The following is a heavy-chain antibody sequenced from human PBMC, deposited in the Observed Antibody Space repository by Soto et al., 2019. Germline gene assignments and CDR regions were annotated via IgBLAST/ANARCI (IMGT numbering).Heavy chain of an antibody. CDR1: GLTFSSYW. J-gene: IGHJ4*02. V-gene: IGHV3-7*03. D-gene: IGHD3-22*01. Sequence: GGSLRLSFAASGLTFSSYWMSGVRQAPGKGLEWVANIKQDGSEKYYVDSVKGRFTISRDNAKNSLYLQMNSLRAEDTAVYYCARGRVYYYGSSGYYYFDYGGQGTLVTVSS. CDR3: ARGRVYYYGSSGYYYFDY. CDR2: IKQDGSEK.